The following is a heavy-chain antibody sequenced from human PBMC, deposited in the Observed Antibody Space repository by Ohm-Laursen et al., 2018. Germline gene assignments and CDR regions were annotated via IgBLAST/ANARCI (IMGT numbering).Heavy chain of an antibody. V-gene: IGHV3-9*01. CDR2: ISWNSGSI. Sequence: SLRLSCSASGFTFDDYAMHWVRQAPGKGLEWVSGISWNSGSIGYADSVKGRFTISRDNSKNTVYLQMNSLRVEDTAVYYCVRDDDTTGHYSYFHHWGQGSLVTVSS. J-gene: IGHJ1*01. D-gene: IGHD3-22*01. CDR1: GFTFDDYA. CDR3: VRDDDTTGHYSYFHH.